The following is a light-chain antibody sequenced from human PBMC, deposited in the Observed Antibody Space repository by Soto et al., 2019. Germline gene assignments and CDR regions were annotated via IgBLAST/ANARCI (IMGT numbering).Light chain of an antibody. Sequence: EIMLTQSPATQSLSPGERATLSCRASQSVSRSLAWYQEKPGQAPRLLIYDPSNRATGIPARFSGSGSGTDFSFTICSLEPEGFAVYYCQQRPDWPPTIVQGTKMEIK. CDR3: QQRPDWPPT. CDR2: DPS. V-gene: IGKV3-11*01. J-gene: IGKJ1*01. CDR1: QSVSRS.